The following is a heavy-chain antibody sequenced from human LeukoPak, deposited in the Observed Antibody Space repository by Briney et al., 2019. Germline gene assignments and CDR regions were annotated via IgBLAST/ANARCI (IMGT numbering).Heavy chain of an antibody. CDR3: AKPYDYGDYVGFDY. D-gene: IGHD4-17*01. J-gene: IGHJ4*02. Sequence: GGSLRLSCAASGFTVSSNYMSWVRQAPGKGLEWVAVISYDGSNKYYADSVKGRFTISRDNSKNTLYLQMNSLRAEDTAVYYCAKPYDYGDYVGFDYWGQGTLVTVSS. CDR1: GFTVSSNY. V-gene: IGHV3-30*18. CDR2: ISYDGSNK.